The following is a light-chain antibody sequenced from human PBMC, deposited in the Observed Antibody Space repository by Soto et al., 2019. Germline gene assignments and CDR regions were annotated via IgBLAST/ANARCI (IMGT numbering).Light chain of an antibody. Sequence: LTQPASVSRSPGQSITISCTGTSSDVGSYNLVSWYQQHPGKAPNLIIYEDSKRPSGVSTRFSGCKSGNTASLTISGLQAEDEADYYCCSYADSSTYVFGTATKVTVL. J-gene: IGLJ1*01. V-gene: IGLV2-23*01. CDR3: CSYADSSTYV. CDR1: SSDVGSYNL. CDR2: EDS.